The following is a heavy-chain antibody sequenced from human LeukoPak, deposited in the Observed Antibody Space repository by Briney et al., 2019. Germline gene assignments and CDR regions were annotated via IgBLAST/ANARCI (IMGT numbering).Heavy chain of an antibody. V-gene: IGHV4-34*01. D-gene: IGHD2-2*02. CDR2: INHSGST. Sequence: PSETLSLTCAVYGGSFSGYYWSWIRQPPGKGLEWIGEINHSGSTNYNPSLKSRVTISVDTSKNQFSLKLSSVTAADTAVYYCARHSRGYCSSTSCHTYNWFDPWGQGTLVTVSS. CDR1: GGSFSGYY. J-gene: IGHJ5*02. CDR3: ARHSRGYCSSTSCHTYNWFDP.